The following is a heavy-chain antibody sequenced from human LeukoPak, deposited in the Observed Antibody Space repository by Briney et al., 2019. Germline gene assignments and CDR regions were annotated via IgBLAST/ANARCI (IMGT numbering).Heavy chain of an antibody. CDR2: INYSGST. CDR3: ARHSQYQLLYFDC. D-gene: IGHD2-2*01. V-gene: IGHV4-61*10. Sequence: PSETLSLTCTVSGGSISSGSYYWGWIRQPAGKGLEWIGYINYSGSTNYNPSLKSRVTISVDTSKNQFSLKLSSVTAADTAVYYCARHSQYQLLYFDCWGQGTLVTVSS. CDR1: GGSISSGSYY. J-gene: IGHJ4*02.